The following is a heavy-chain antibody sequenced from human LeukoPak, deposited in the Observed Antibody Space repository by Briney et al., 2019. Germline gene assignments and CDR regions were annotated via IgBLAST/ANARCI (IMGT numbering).Heavy chain of an antibody. CDR1: GGXISSYY. J-gene: IGHJ4*02. Sequence: SETLSLTCTVSGGXISSYYCSWIRQPPGKGLEWIGYIYYSGSTNYNPSLKSRVTISVDTSKNQFSLKLSSVTAADTAVYYCARRIRYGTSQGGIFAYWGKGTLVTVSS. D-gene: IGHD5-18*01. CDR3: ARRIRYGTSQGGIFAY. CDR2: IYYSGST. V-gene: IGHV4-59*08.